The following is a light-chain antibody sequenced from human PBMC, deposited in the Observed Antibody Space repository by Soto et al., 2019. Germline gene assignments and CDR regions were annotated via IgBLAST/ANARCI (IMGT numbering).Light chain of an antibody. CDR1: QTIRRW. J-gene: IGKJ1*01. Sequence: DIEMIQSPSTLSASVGDRVTITCRASQTIRRWLAWYQQRHGKAPKVLIYDASTLESGVPARFSGSGSETEFTLTISSLQPEDSATYYCQHYNSDPWTFGQGTKVEIK. CDR2: DAS. CDR3: QHYNSDPWT. V-gene: IGKV1-5*01.